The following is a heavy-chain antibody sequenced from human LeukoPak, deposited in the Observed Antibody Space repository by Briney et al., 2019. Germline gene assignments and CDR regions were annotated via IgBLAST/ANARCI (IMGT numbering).Heavy chain of an antibody. CDR1: GGSISSSSYY. J-gene: IGHJ4*02. Sequence: PSETLSLTCTVSGGSISSSSYYWGWIRQPPGKGLEWIGEINHSGSTNYNPSLKSRVTISVDTSKNQFSLKLSSVTAADTAVYYCARGVRVAGYYGSGSYWLWYFDYWGQGTLVTVSS. D-gene: IGHD3-10*01. V-gene: IGHV4-39*07. CDR3: ARGVRVAGYYGSGSYWLWYFDY. CDR2: INHSGST.